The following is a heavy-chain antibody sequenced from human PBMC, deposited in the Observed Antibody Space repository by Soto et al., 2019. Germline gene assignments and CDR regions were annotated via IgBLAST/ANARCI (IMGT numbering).Heavy chain of an antibody. V-gene: IGHV2-5*02. Sequence: SGPTLVNPTQTLTLTCTFSGFSLSTSEVGVGWIRQPPGKALQWLALIYWDDDKRYSPSLKSRLTITKDTSKNQVVLTMTNMDPVDAATYYCAHAPGIAVTTNWFDPWGQGILVTVSS. D-gene: IGHD6-19*01. CDR3: AHAPGIAVTTNWFDP. CDR1: GFSLSTSEVG. J-gene: IGHJ5*02. CDR2: IYWDDDK.